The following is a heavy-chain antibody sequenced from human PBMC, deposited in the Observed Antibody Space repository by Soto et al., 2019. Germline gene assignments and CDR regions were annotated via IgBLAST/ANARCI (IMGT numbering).Heavy chain of an antibody. D-gene: IGHD6-19*01. Sequence: GGSLRLSCAASGFTFSSYAMHWVRQAPGKGLEWVAVISYDGSNKYYADSVKGRFTISRDNSKNTLYLQMNSLRAEDTAVYYCARDLSVPSYYYGMDVWGQGTTVTVSS. J-gene: IGHJ6*02. V-gene: IGHV3-30-3*01. CDR3: ARDLSVPSYYYGMDV. CDR1: GFTFSSYA. CDR2: ISYDGSNK.